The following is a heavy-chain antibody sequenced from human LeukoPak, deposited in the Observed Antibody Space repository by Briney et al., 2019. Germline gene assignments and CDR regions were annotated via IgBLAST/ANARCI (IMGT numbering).Heavy chain of an antibody. D-gene: IGHD3-22*01. CDR2: IYHSGST. J-gene: IGHJ4*02. Sequence: SETLSLTCAVSGYSISSGYYWGWIRQPPGKGLGWIGSIYHSGSTYYNPSLKSRVTISVDTSKNQFSLKLSSVTAADTAVYYCARSSRYDSSGYYYIDYFDYWGQGTLVTVSS. V-gene: IGHV4-38-2*01. CDR3: ARSSRYDSSGYYYIDYFDY. CDR1: GYSISSGYY.